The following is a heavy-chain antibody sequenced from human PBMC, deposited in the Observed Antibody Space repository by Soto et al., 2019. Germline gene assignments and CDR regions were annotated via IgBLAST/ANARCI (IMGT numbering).Heavy chain of an antibody. Sequence: PSVKLSCKASGYTFNNYDIHWVRQAPGHGLEWMGWMNPNSGNTGYAQNFRGRVTMTQNTAIGTAYMELSSLRSDDTATYYCTRAYGAETFDFWGQGTRVTVSS. J-gene: IGHJ5*01. CDR2: MNPNSGNT. CDR1: GYTFNNYD. D-gene: IGHD3-10*01. V-gene: IGHV1-8*02. CDR3: TRAYGAETFDF.